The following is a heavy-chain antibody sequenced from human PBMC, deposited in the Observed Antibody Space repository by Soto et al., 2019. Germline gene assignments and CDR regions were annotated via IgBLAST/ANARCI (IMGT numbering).Heavy chain of an antibody. D-gene: IGHD1-26*01. CDR1: GKSLSGYY. Sequence: SETLSLTCAVYGKSLSGYYWSWIRQPPGKAPEWIGEINHSGNTNYNPSLKSRVTISVDTSKNQLFLNLSSVTAADTAMCYCARHHVRGRTIAGAAEFWGQGTLVTVSS. V-gene: IGHV4-34*01. CDR3: ARHHVRGRTIAGAAEF. J-gene: IGHJ4*02. CDR2: INHSGNT.